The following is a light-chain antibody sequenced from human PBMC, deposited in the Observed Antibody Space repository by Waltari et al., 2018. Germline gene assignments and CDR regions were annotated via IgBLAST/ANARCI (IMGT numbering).Light chain of an antibody. Sequence: NFLLTQPHSVSESPGKTVTISCTRSSGSIATDYVQWYQQRPGSAPTTVIYEDDQRPSGVPDRFSGSIDSSSNSASLTISGLKTEDEADYYCHSYDSSPFWVLGGGTKLTFL. J-gene: IGLJ3*02. CDR3: HSYDSSPFWV. CDR1: SGSIATDY. CDR2: EDD. V-gene: IGLV6-57*03.